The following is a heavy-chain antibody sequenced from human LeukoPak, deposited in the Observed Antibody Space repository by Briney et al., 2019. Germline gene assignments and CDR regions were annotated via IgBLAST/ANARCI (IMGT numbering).Heavy chain of an antibody. CDR2: IIPDGSEK. CDR3: ARGVSGYYMDV. D-gene: IGHD3-10*01. J-gene: IGHJ6*03. CDR1: RFTFSKYW. Sequence: GGSLRLSCATSRFTFSKYWMSWVRQAPGKGLEWVATIIPDGSEKYYVDSVKGRFTISRDNAKNSLYLQMNSLRAEDTAVYYCARGVSGYYMDVWGKGTTVTVSS. V-gene: IGHV3-7*01.